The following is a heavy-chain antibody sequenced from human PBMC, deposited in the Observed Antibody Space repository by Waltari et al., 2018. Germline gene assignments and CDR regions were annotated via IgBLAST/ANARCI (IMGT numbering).Heavy chain of an antibody. D-gene: IGHD2-15*01. Sequence: QVQLQESGPGLVKPSETLSLTCAVSGYSISSGYYWGWIRQPPGKGLEWIGSIYHSGSTYYNPSLKSRVTISVDTSKNQFSLKLSSVTAEDTAVYYCARDWGYCSGGSCYRYYFDYWGQGTLVTVSS. CDR1: GYSISSGYY. V-gene: IGHV4-38-2*02. CDR3: ARDWGYCSGGSCYRYYFDY. CDR2: IYHSGST. J-gene: IGHJ4*02.